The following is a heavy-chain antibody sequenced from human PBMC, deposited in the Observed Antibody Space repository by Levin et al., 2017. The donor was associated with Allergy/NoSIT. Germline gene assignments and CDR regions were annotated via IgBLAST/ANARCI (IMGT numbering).Heavy chain of an antibody. CDR1: GGSLRHYY. CDR3: ARPTITMTPWGAFDI. V-gene: IGHV4-59*08. CDR2: IYNSGST. J-gene: IGHJ3*02. Sequence: SETLSLTCTVSGGSLRHYYWSWIRQPPGKGLEWIGNIYNSGSTSYNPSLKSRVTISIDTSMNQFSLRLSSVTAADTAVYYCARPTITMTPWGAFDIWGQGTMVTVSS. D-gene: IGHD3-22*01.